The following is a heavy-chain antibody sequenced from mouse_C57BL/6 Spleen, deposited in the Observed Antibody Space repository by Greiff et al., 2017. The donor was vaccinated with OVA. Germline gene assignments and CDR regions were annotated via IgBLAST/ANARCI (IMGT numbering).Heavy chain of an antibody. D-gene: IGHD2-5*01. J-gene: IGHJ1*03. CDR2: IYPGGGDT. Sequence: VQLQQSGAELVKPGASVKISCKASGYAFSSYWMNWVKQRPGKGLEWIGQIYPGGGDTNYNGKVKGKATLTADKSSSTAYMQLSSLTSVNSAVYFFASGGTIVTHWYFDVWGTGTTVTVSS. CDR3: ASGGTIVTHWYFDV. CDR1: GYAFSSYW. V-gene: IGHV1-80*01.